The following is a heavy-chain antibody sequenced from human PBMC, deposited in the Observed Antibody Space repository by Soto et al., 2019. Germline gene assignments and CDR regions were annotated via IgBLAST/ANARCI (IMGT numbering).Heavy chain of an antibody. CDR1: GGSISSGGYY. V-gene: IGHV4-31*03. CDR3: ARGSSITMGRGTFDY. D-gene: IGHD3-10*01. Sequence: QVQLQESGPGLVKPSQTLSLTCTVSGGSISSGGYYWRWIRQHPGKGLQWIGYIYYRGSTYYNPSLKSRVTISVDTSKNQFPLKLSSVTAADTAVYYCARGSSITMGRGTFDYWGQGTLVTVSS. J-gene: IGHJ4*02. CDR2: IYYRGST.